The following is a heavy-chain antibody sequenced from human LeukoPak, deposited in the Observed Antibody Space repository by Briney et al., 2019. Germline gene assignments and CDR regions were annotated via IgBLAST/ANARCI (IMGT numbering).Heavy chain of an antibody. D-gene: IGHD4-23*01. CDR3: ARDGGTSHFDY. Sequence: GGSLRLSCAASGFTFSSFTMHWVRQAPGKGLEWVSSISSGSGHIYYADSVKGRFTISRDNAKNSLYLQMNSLRAEDTAVYYCARDGGTSHFDYWGQGTLVSVSS. CDR1: GFTFSSFT. CDR2: ISSGSGHI. J-gene: IGHJ4*02. V-gene: IGHV3-21*01.